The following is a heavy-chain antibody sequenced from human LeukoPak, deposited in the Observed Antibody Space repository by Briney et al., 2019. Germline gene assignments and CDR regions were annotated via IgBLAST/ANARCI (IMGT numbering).Heavy chain of an antibody. CDR2: IYYSGST. CDR3: ARDEKDGAFDI. D-gene: IGHD5-24*01. V-gene: IGHV4-30-4*01. CDR1: GGSISSGDYY. Sequence: PSETLSLTCTVSGGSISSGDYYWSWIRQPPGKGLEWIGYIYYSGSTYYNPSLKSRVTISVDTSKNQFSLKLSSVTAADTAVYYCARDEKDGAFDIWGQGTMVTVSS. J-gene: IGHJ3*02.